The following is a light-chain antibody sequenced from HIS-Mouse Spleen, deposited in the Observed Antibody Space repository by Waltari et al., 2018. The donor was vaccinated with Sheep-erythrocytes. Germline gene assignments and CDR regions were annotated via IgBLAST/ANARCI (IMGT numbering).Light chain of an antibody. CDR1: QSVSSSY. V-gene: IGKV3-20*01. CDR2: GAS. J-gene: IGKJ3*01. Sequence: EIVLTQSPDTLSLSQGERATLSCRASQSVSSSYLAWYQQKPGQAPRLLIYGASSRATGIPDRFSGSGSGTDFTLTISRLEPEDFAVYYCQQYGSSPFTFGPGTKVDIK. CDR3: QQYGSSPFT.